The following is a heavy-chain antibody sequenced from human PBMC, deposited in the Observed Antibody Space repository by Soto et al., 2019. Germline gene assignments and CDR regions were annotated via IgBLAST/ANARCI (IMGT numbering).Heavy chain of an antibody. D-gene: IGHD4-4*01. J-gene: IGHJ4*02. CDR3: ARCPTVTTVAFDY. CDR1: GGTFSSYA. V-gene: IGHV1-69*13. CDR2: IIPIFGTA. Sequence: GASVKVSCKASGGTFSSYAISWVRQAPGQGLEWMGGIIPIFGTANYAQKFQGRVTITADESTSTAYMELSSLRSEDTAVYYCARCPTVTTVAFDYWGQGTLVTVSS.